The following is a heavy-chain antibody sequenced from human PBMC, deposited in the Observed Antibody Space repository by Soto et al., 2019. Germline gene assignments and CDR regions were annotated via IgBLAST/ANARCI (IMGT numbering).Heavy chain of an antibody. CDR1: GFTFSSYA. CDR2: ISGSGGST. CDR3: AKGRRFGERNYYYYGIDV. V-gene: IGHV3-23*01. J-gene: IGHJ6*02. D-gene: IGHD3-10*01. Sequence: EVQLLESGGGLVQPGGSLRLSCAASGFTFSSYAMSWVRQAPGKGLEWVSAISGSGGSTYYADSVKGRFTISRDNSKNTLYLQMNSLRAEDTAVYYCAKGRRFGERNYYYYGIDVWGQGTTVTVSS.